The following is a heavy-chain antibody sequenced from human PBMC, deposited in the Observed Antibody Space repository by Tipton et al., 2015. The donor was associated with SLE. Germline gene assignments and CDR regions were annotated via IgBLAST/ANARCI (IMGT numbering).Heavy chain of an antibody. CDR1: GGSIRSHY. V-gene: IGHV4-59*11. CDR2: MYHSGST. J-gene: IGHJ5*02. D-gene: IGHD3-9*01. Sequence: TLSLTCTVSGGSIRSHYWSWIRQPPGKGLEWIGYMYHSGSTKYNPSLKSRVTMSVDTSRNQFSLNLSSLTAADTAVYFCARDKWGEYTASTGYFWSFDPWGQGIPVTVSS. CDR3: ARDKWGEYTASTGYFWSFDP.